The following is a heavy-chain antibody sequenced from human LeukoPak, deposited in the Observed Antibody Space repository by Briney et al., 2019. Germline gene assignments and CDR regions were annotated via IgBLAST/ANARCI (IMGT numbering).Heavy chain of an antibody. CDR2: INPNSGCT. Sequence: ASVKLSCKASGYPFTGYYIHWVRQAPGQGLEWMPWINPNSGCTNYAQKFQGRVTVTRDTSISTAYMELSRLRSDDTAVYYCARGMEPLNLYYMDVWGKGTTVTVSS. D-gene: IGHD1-26*01. CDR1: GYPFTGYY. J-gene: IGHJ6*03. V-gene: IGHV1-2*02. CDR3: ARGMEPLNLYYMDV.